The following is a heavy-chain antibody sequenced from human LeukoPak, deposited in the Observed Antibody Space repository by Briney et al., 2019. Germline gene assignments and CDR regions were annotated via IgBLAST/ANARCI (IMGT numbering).Heavy chain of an antibody. D-gene: IGHD2-2*01. CDR1: GYSFTSYW. CDR3: ARRYCSSTRCYSFFDY. Sequence: GESLKISCKASGYSFTSYWSSWVGQIPGKDLEWMGIIDPRDSDTRYRPSFQADVTTSAKKSISTAYLQCSSLKASDTAMYYCARRYCSSTRCYSFFDYWGQGTLVTVSS. J-gene: IGHJ4*02. V-gene: IGHV5-51*01. CDR2: IDPRDSDT.